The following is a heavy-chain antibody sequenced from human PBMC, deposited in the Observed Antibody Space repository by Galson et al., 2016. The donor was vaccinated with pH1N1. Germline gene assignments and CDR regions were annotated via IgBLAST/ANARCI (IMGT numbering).Heavy chain of an antibody. J-gene: IGHJ2*01. CDR3: EREDYYDTDLSDWYFDL. V-gene: IGHV1-69*13. Sequence: SVKVSCKASGGTFGSYGINWVRQAPGQGLEWMGGIIPIFNTVKYAQNFQGRVTITADESTTTAYMELSSLRSEDTAMYYCEREDYYDTDLSDWYFDLWGRGTLLTVSS. CDR2: IIPIFNTV. CDR1: GGTFGSYG. D-gene: IGHD3-22*01.